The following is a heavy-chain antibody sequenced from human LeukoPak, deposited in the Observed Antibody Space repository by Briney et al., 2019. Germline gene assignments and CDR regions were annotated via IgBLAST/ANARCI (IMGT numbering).Heavy chain of an antibody. J-gene: IGHJ4*02. Sequence: SETLSLTCAVSGGSLISNNWWHWVRQPSGKGLEWIGEIYHSRSPNYNPSLKSRVTISVDKSRDHFSLNLSSVTAEDTAVYYCARVNINSWHSCDYWGQGTLVTVSS. V-gene: IGHV4-4*02. CDR2: IYHSRSP. D-gene: IGHD6-13*01. CDR1: GGSLISNNW. CDR3: ARVNINSWHSCDY.